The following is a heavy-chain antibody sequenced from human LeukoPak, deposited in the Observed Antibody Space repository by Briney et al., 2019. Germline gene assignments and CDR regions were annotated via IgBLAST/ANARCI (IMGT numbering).Heavy chain of an antibody. CDR3: AREWSYPYYYYGMDV. V-gene: IGHV4-31*03. Sequence: SQTLSLTCTVSGGSISSGGYYWSWIRQHPGKGLEWIGYIYYSGSTYYNPSLKSRVTISVDTSKNQFSLKLSSVTAADTAVYYCAREWSYPYYYYGMDVWGQGTTVTVSS. CDR1: GGSISSGGYY. CDR2: IYYSGST. D-gene: IGHD3-16*02. J-gene: IGHJ6*02.